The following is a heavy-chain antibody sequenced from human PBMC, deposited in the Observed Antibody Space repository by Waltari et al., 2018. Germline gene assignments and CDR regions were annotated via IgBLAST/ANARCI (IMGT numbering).Heavy chain of an antibody. Sequence: QVQLVKTGAEVKKPGASVKVSCKAAGDTFTGYYLHWVRQAPEQGREWMRLINPNSGGTSTAQTCQGRGTMSRDTCIRAAYMELSRLRSDDTAVYYCAGGGDLMYANAVWFAPWGQGTLVTVAS. J-gene: IGHJ5*02. V-gene: IGHV1-2*02. CDR2: INPNSGGT. D-gene: IGHD2-8*01. CDR1: GDTFTGYY. CDR3: AGGGDLMYANAVWFAP.